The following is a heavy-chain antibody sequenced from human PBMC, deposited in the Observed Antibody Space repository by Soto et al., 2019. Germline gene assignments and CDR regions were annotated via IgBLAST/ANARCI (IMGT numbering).Heavy chain of an antibody. CDR3: ARSPPAADPVLIAWFDP. J-gene: IGHJ5*02. Sequence: SVKVSCKASGGTFSSYTISWVRQAPGQGLEWMGRIIPILGIANYAQKFQGRVTITADKSTSTAYMELSSLRSEDTAVYYCARSPPAADPVLIAWFDPWGQGTLVTVSS. V-gene: IGHV1-69*02. D-gene: IGHD6-13*01. CDR2: IIPILGIA. CDR1: GGTFSSYT.